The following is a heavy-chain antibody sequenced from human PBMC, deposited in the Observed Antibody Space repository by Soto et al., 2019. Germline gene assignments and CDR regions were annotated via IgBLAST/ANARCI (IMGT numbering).Heavy chain of an antibody. CDR3: ARPSIVATISPFDY. CDR2: INHSGST. J-gene: IGHJ4*02. V-gene: IGHV4-34*01. CDR1: GGSFSGYY. D-gene: IGHD5-12*01. Sequence: QVQLQQWGAGLLKPSETLSLTCGVYGGSFSGYYWSWIRQPPGKGLEWIGEINHSGSTNYNPSLKSRVTISVDTPKNQFSLKLSSVTAADTAVYYCARPSIVATISPFDYWGQGTLVTVSS.